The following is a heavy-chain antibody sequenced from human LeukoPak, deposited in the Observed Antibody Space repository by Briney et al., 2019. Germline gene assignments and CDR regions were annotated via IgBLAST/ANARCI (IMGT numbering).Heavy chain of an antibody. Sequence: SETLSLTCTVSGGSVRRGNYYWTWIRQPAGSGLEWIGRIYTSGTTDYNPSLRTRVTISIDASRNQFSLNLSSVTAADTAVYYCARWSGSVTARNYYYYMDVWGEGTTVTVSS. D-gene: IGHD6-6*01. CDR2: IYTSGTT. CDR3: ARWSGSVTARNYYYYMDV. V-gene: IGHV4-61*02. J-gene: IGHJ6*03. CDR1: GGSVRRGNYY.